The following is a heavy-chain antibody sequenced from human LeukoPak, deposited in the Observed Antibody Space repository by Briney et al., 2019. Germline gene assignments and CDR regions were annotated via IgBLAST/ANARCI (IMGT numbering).Heavy chain of an antibody. CDR2: IIPIFGTA. Sequence: SVKVSCKASGGTFSSYAISWVRQAPGQGLEWMGGIIPIFGTANYAQKFQGRVTMTRDTSISTAYMELSRLRSDDTAVYYCARGFDYWGQGTLVTVSS. CDR3: ARGFDY. V-gene: IGHV1-69*05. J-gene: IGHJ4*02. CDR1: GGTFSSYA.